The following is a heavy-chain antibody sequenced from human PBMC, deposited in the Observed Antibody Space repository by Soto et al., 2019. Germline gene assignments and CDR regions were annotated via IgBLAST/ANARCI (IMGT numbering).Heavy chain of an antibody. CDR3: ASTDYSDSHVEYFQH. V-gene: IGHV4-30-2*01. Sequence: SETLSLTCAVSGGSISSGGYSWSWIRQPPGKGLEWIGYIYHSGSTYYNPSLKSRVTISVDRSKNQFSLKLSSVTAADTAVYYCASTDYSDSHVEYFQHWGQGTLVTVSS. D-gene: IGHD4-17*01. CDR2: IYHSGST. J-gene: IGHJ1*01. CDR1: GGSISSGGYS.